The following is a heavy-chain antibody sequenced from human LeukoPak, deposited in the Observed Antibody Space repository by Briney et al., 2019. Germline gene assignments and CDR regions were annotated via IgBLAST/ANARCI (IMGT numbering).Heavy chain of an antibody. CDR1: GFTFTTFW. Sequence: GGSLRLSCATSGFTFTTFWMHWVRQAPGKGLVWVARINHDGSSANYVDSVKGRFTISRDNAKNTVYLQMNTLRPEDTAFYYCAKGRGRDGQNLFDYWGQGTLVTVSS. J-gene: IGHJ4*02. CDR2: INHDGSSA. V-gene: IGHV3-74*01. D-gene: IGHD5-24*01. CDR3: AKGRGRDGQNLFDY.